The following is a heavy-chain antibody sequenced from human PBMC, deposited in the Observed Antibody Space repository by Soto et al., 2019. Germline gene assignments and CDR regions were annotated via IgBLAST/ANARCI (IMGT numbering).Heavy chain of an antibody. Sequence: LSLTCAVSGYSISSGYYWGWIRQPPGKGLEWIGSIYHSGSTYYNPSLKSRVTISVDTSKNQFSLKLSSVTAADTAVYYCARETGNFDYWGQGTLVTVSS. J-gene: IGHJ4*02. D-gene: IGHD7-27*01. CDR2: IYHSGST. V-gene: IGHV4-38-2*01. CDR1: GYSISSGYY. CDR3: ARETGNFDY.